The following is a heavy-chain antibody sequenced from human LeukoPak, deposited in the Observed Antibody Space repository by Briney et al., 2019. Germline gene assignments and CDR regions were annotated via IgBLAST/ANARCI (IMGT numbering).Heavy chain of an antibody. CDR2: ISYDGSNK. Sequence: PGRSLRLSCAASGFTFSSYGMHWVRQAPGKGLEWVAVISYDGSNKYYADSVKGRFTISRDNSKNTLYLQMNSLRAEDTAVYYCAKDSSGWYGNFDYWGQGTLVTVSS. D-gene: IGHD6-19*01. CDR3: AKDSSGWYGNFDY. CDR1: GFTFSSYG. J-gene: IGHJ4*02. V-gene: IGHV3-30*18.